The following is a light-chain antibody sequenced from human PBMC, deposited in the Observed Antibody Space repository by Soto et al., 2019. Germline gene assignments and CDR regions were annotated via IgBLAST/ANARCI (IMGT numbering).Light chain of an antibody. CDR1: QSISTW. CDR2: DAS. J-gene: IGKJ2*01. Sequence: DIQMTQSSSTLSASVGDRVTITCRASQSISTWLAWFQQKPGKAPDLLIYDASSLESGVPSRFSGSGSGTEFTLTISSLQPDDFATYYCQHYNSYPYTFGQGTKVEIK. CDR3: QHYNSYPYT. V-gene: IGKV1-5*01.